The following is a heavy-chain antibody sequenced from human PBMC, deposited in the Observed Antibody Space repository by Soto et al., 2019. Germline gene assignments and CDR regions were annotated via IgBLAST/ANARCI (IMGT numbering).Heavy chain of an antibody. V-gene: IGHV4-31*03. CDR2: IATNGDT. Sequence: QVQLQESGSGLLKPSQTLSLDCSVSGDSLRRGFHHWSWIRQTPGKVLQLIGYIATNGDTHYDPALRNRLNMSIVTTESRFSLKVTSVTAADTAVYYCARGTVYYCRNDKCGFFFDNWGQGALVTVTS. CDR3: ARGTVYYCRNDKCGFFFDN. J-gene: IGHJ4*02. CDR1: GDSLRRGFHH. D-gene: IGHD3-10*01.